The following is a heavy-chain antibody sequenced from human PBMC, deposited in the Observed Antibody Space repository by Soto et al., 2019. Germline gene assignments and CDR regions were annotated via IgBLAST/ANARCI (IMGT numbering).Heavy chain of an antibody. Sequence: ASVKVSCKSSGYTFTSYAINWVRQAPGQRLEWMGWINGGNGNTKYSQKFQGRVTISRDTSASTAYMELSSLRSEDTAVYYCARDSFGDYIDYWGQGALVTVSS. CDR1: GYTFTSYA. J-gene: IGHJ4*02. V-gene: IGHV1-3*01. CDR3: ARDSFGDYIDY. D-gene: IGHD3-10*01. CDR2: INGGNGNT.